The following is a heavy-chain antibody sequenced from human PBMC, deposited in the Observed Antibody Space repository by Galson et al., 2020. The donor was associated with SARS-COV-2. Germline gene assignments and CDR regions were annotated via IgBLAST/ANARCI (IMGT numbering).Heavy chain of an antibody. CDR1: GYTFTTYY. D-gene: IGHD1-1*01. V-gene: IGHV1-46*01. CDR3: ARFDTGTDGAFDI. CDR2: INPSDTST. J-gene: IGHJ3*02. Sequence: ASVKVSCKASGYTFTTYYIHWVRQAPGQGLEWMGVINPSDTSTSFAQKFQGRVTMTRDTSTSTVYMQLSSLRSDDTAVYYCARFDTGTDGAFDIWGQGTMVTVSS.